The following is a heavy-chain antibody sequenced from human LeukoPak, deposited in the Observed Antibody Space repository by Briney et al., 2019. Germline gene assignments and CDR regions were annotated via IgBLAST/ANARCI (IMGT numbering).Heavy chain of an antibody. V-gene: IGHV3-33*01. CDR3: ARDSVVTTKHDAFDI. CDR2: IWYDGSNK. Sequence: GGSLRLSCAASGFTFSSYGMHWVRQAPGKGLEWVAVIWYDGSNKYYADSVKGRFTISRDNPKNTLYLQINSLRAEDTAVYYCARDSVVTTKHDAFDIWGQGTMVTVSS. CDR1: GFTFSSYG. J-gene: IGHJ3*02. D-gene: IGHD5-12*01.